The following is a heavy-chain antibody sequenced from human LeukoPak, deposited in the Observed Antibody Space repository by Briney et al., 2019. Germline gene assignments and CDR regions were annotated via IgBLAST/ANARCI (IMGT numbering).Heavy chain of an antibody. Sequence: ASVKVSCKASGGTFSSYAISWVRQAPGEGLEWMGWITTYKGNMAYAPKFQGRVTMTTDTSTSTAYMELRSLRSDDTAVYYCARDGNESGSGTFYSIGMDVWGHGTTVIVSS. V-gene: IGHV1-18*01. CDR2: ITTYKGNM. CDR3: ARDGNESGSGTFYSIGMDV. J-gene: IGHJ6*02. CDR1: GGTFSSYA. D-gene: IGHD3-10*01.